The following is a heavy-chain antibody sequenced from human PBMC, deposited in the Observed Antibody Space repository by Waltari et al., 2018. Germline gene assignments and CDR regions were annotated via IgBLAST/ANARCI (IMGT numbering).Heavy chain of an antibody. J-gene: IGHJ4*02. Sequence: EVQLLESGGGLVQTGVSLSLACAASGFTFSRYALVWVRQAPGKGPEWVSAIRCTGGSAYSADSVKGRFTISRDNSENTLYLQMNSLRVEDTAMYYCAKGRVPAAAIYYFDTWGQGTLVTVSS. CDR2: IRCTGGSA. V-gene: IGHV3-23*01. D-gene: IGHD2-2*01. CDR1: GFTFSRYA. CDR3: AKGRVPAAAIYYFDT.